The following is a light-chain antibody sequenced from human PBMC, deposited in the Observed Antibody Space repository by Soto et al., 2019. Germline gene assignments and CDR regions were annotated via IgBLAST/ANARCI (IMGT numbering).Light chain of an antibody. CDR1: RPSIGSNH. J-gene: IGLJ2*01. CDR3: CSFALRSTLI. V-gene: IGLV1-47*02. Sequence: QSVLTQPPSASGTPGQRVTISCSGSRPSIGSNHVYWYQQLPGMAPKLLIYTNNQRPSGVPDRFSASKSGTSASLAISGLRSEDEADYYCCSFALRSTLIFGGGTQLTVL. CDR2: TNN.